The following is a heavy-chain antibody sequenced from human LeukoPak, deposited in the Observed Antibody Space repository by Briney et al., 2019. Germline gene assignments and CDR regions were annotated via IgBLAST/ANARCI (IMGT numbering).Heavy chain of an antibody. V-gene: IGHV3-48*01. CDR3: ARARLAVAGYDAFDI. CDR2: ISSSGSTI. Sequence: GGSLRLSCATSGFTFDDYGMSWVRQAPGKGLEWVSYISSSGSTIYYADSVKGRFTISRDNSKNTLYLQMNSLRAEDTAVYYCARARLAVAGYDAFDIWGQGTMVTVSS. CDR1: GFTFDDYG. J-gene: IGHJ3*02. D-gene: IGHD6-19*01.